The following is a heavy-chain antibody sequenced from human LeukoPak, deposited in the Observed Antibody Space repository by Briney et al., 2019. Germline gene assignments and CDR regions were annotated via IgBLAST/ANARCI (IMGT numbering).Heavy chain of an antibody. CDR2: IYSGGST. V-gene: IGHV3-53*01. Sequence: GGSLRLSCAASGFTVSSNYMSWVRQAPGKGLEWVSVIYSGGSTYYADSVKGRFTISRDNSKNTLYLQMNSLRAEDTAVYYCASSSGPSELLLDYWGQGTLVTVSS. J-gene: IGHJ4*02. D-gene: IGHD1-26*01. CDR1: GFTVSSNY. CDR3: ASSSGPSELLLDY.